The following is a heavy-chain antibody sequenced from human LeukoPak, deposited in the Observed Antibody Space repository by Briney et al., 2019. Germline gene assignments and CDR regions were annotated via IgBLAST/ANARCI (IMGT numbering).Heavy chain of an antibody. Sequence: GGSLRLSCAASGFTFSSYAMSWVRQAPGKGLEWVSAISGSGGSTYYADSVKGRFTISRDNSKNTLYLQMNSLRAEDTAVCYCAKRGYDSSGYYFIAAHEYFQHWGQGTLVTVSS. CDR2: ISGSGGST. D-gene: IGHD3-22*01. J-gene: IGHJ1*01. V-gene: IGHV3-23*01. CDR3: AKRGYDSSGYYFIAAHEYFQH. CDR1: GFTFSSYA.